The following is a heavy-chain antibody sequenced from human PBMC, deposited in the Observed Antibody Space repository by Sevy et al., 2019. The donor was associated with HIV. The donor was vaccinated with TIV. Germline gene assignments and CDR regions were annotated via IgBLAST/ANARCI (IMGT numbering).Heavy chain of an antibody. CDR2: ITRNSYEPLGGTT. D-gene: IGHD2-2*01. Sequence: CLRLSCTTSGFTFADYALTWFRQAPGKGLEWVAFITRNSYEPLGGTTEYAGSVKGRFVISRDDSKSIAYLQMISXXTDDTSVYYCARGLAMPDTPEYYFDYWGQGILVTVSS. CDR1: GFTFADYA. V-gene: IGHV3-49*03. J-gene: IGHJ4*02. CDR3: ARGLAMPDTPEYYFDY.